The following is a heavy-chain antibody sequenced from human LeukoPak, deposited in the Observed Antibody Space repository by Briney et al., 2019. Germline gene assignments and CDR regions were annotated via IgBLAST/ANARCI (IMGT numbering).Heavy chain of an antibody. CDR2: ISGSGGST. CDR1: GFTFSSYA. D-gene: IGHD3/OR15-3a*01. CDR3: AREGRGQKRNYYMDV. V-gene: IGHV3-23*01. Sequence: PGGSLRLSCAASGFTFSSYAMSWVRQAPGKGLEWVSAISGSGGSTYYADSVKGRFTISRDNAKNSLYLQMNSLRAEDTAVYYCAREGRGQKRNYYMDVWGKGTTVTVSS. J-gene: IGHJ6*03.